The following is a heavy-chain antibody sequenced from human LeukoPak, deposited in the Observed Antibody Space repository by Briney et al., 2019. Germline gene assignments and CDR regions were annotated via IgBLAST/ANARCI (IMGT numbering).Heavy chain of an antibody. D-gene: IGHD1/OR15-1a*01. J-gene: IGHJ6*03. CDR3: ARDSWNNVYYMDV. CDR1: GGSFSGYY. CDR2: IYTSGTT. Sequence: SETLSLTCAVYGGSFSGYYWSWIRQPAGKGLEWIGRIYTSGTTNYNPSLKSRVTISVDTSKNQFSLKLSSVTAADTAVYYCARDSWNNVYYMDVWGKGTTVTVSS. V-gene: IGHV4-4*07.